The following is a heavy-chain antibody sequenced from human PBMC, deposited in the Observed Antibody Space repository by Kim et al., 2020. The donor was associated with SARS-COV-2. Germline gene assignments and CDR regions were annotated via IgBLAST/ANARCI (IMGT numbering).Heavy chain of an antibody. J-gene: IGHJ4*02. CDR1: GGSFSGYY. Sequence: SETLSLTCAVYGGSFSGYYWSWIRQPPGKGLEWIGEINHSGSTNYNPSLKSRVTISVDTSKNQFSLKLSSVTAADTAVYYCARGVLAAAGWFDYWGQGTLVTVSS. CDR2: INHSGST. CDR3: ARGVLAAAGWFDY. D-gene: IGHD6-13*01. V-gene: IGHV4-34*01.